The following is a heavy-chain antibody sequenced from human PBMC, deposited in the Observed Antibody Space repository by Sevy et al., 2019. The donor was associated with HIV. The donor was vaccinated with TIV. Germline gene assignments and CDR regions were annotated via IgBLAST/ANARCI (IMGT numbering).Heavy chain of an antibody. CDR2: ISSGSSYI. Sequence: GGSLRLSCAASGFTFSYYTMNWVRKAPGKGLEWVSYISSGSSYISYTDSVKGRFTISGDNAKNSLYLQMNSLRPEDTAMYFCARDRDYYGSGTFDAWGQGTTVTVSS. CDR1: GFTFSYYT. V-gene: IGHV3-21*06. CDR3: ARDRDYYGSGTFDA. D-gene: IGHD3-10*01. J-gene: IGHJ6*02.